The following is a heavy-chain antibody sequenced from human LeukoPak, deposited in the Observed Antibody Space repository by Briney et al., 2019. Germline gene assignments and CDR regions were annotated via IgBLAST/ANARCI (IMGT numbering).Heavy chain of an antibody. CDR1: GFTFSSYA. CDR3: AKVLGDYQVYYYGMDV. CDR2: ISGSGGST. J-gene: IGHJ6*02. Sequence: GGSLRLSCAASGFTFSSYAMSWVRQAPGKGLEWVSAISGSGGSTYYADSVKGRFTISRDNSKNTLYLQMNGLRAEDTAVYYCAKVLGDYQVYYYGMDVWGQGTTVTFSS. D-gene: IGHD3-10*01. V-gene: IGHV3-23*01.